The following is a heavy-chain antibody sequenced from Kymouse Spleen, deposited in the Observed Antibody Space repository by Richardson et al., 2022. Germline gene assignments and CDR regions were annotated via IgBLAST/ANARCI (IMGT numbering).Heavy chain of an antibody. D-gene: IGHD3-10*01. CDR2: INHSGST. J-gene: IGHJ3*02. CDR3: AREGTMVRGVTDAFDI. V-gene: IGHV4-34*01. CDR1: GGSFSGYY. Sequence: QVQLQQWGAGLLKPSETLSLTCAVYGGSFSGYYWSWIRQPPGKGLEWIGEINHSGSTNYNPSLKSRVTISVDTSKNQFSLKLSSVTAADTAVYYCAREGTMVRGVTDAFDIWGQGTMVTVSS.